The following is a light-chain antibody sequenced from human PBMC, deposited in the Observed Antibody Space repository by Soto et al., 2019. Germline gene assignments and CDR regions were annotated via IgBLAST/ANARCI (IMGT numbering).Light chain of an antibody. CDR2: DAS. Sequence: EIVMTQSPATVSVSPGERATLSCRASQSVGSKLAWYQQKPGQPPRLLIYDASARATGVPARFSGSGSGTVFILTISSLQSEDFAVYYCQQYNDWPPYTFGQGTKLDMK. V-gene: IGKV3-15*01. J-gene: IGKJ2*01. CDR3: QQYNDWPPYT. CDR1: QSVGSK.